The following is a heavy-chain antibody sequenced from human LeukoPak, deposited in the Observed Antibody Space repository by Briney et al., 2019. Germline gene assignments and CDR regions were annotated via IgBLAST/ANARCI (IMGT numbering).Heavy chain of an antibody. Sequence: SVKVSCKASGGTFSSYAISWVRQAPGQGLEWMGGIIPIFGTANYAQKFQGRVTITADKSTSTAYMELSSLRSEDTAVYYCASVYCSGGSCYSYYYYGMDVWGKGTTVTVSS. CDR1: GGTFSSYA. J-gene: IGHJ6*04. V-gene: IGHV1-69*06. CDR3: ASVYCSGGSCYSYYYYGMDV. D-gene: IGHD2-15*01. CDR2: IIPIFGTA.